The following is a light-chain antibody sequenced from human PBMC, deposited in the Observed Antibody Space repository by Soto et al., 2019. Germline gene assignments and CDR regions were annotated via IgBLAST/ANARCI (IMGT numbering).Light chain of an antibody. CDR3: CSYAGRSTFYV. J-gene: IGLJ1*01. CDR1: SSDVESYNL. Sequence: QSVLTQPASVSGSPGQSITISCTGTSSDVESYNLVSWYQQHPGKAPKVMIYDVSKRPSGVPDRFSGSKSGNTASLTLSGLQAEDEADYYCCSYAGRSTFYVFGTGTKVTVL. CDR2: DVS. V-gene: IGLV2-23*02.